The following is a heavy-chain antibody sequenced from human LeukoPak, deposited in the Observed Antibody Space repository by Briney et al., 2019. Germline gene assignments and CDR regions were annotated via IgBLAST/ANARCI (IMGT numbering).Heavy chain of an antibody. CDR1: GGSFSPYY. V-gene: IGHV4-59*01. CDR2: IYDSGST. D-gene: IGHD6-13*01. CDR3: ASSYSSSWFRFDY. Sequence: SETLSLTCAVYGGSFSPYYWSWIRQPPGKGLEWIGYIYDSGSTNYNPSLESRVTISVDTSKNQFSLKLTSVTAADTAVYYCASSYSSSWFRFDYWGQGTLVTVSS. J-gene: IGHJ4*02.